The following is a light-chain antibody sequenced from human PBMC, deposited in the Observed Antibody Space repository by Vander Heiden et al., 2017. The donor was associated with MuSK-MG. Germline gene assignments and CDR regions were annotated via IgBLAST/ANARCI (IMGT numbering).Light chain of an antibody. Sequence: SYALTQPPSVSVALGATARIACGGNNIGSESVHWHQQKPGQAPLLVIFYDRDRPSGIPERFSGSNSGNTATLIISRVEAGDEADYYCQLGERSGEVVFGGGTRLTVL. CDR1: NIGSES. CDR2: YDR. J-gene: IGLJ2*01. CDR3: QLGERSGEVV. V-gene: IGLV3-21*01.